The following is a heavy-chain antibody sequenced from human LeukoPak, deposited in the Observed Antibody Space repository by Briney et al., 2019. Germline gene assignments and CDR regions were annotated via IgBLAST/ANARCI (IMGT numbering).Heavy chain of an antibody. D-gene: IGHD5-18*01. V-gene: IGHV3-7*03. Sequence: GGALVLSCAASGFTFNTYWMSWVRQAPGKGLEWVANIKQDGSDKNYVDSVKGRFTISRDNAKNSLSLQMNSLRAEDTAVYYCVRGGYSYGNFWGQGTLVTVSS. CDR2: IKQDGSDK. CDR3: VRGGYSYGNF. J-gene: IGHJ4*02. CDR1: GFTFNTYW.